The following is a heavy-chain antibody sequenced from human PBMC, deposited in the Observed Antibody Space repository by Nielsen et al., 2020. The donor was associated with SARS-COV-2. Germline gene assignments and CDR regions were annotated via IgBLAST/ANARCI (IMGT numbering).Heavy chain of an antibody. J-gene: IGHJ6*04. D-gene: IGHD6-6*01. CDR2: INHSGST. CDR3: VREQEYSSSADV. V-gene: IGHV4-34*01. Sequence: WIRQPPGKGLEWIGEINHSGSTNYNPSLKSRVTISVDTSKNQFSLKLSSVTAADTAVYYCVREQEYSSSADVWGKGTTVTVSS.